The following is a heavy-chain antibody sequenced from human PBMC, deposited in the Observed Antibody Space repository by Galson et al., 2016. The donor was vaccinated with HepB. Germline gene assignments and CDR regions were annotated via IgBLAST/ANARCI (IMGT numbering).Heavy chain of an antibody. CDR3: ARSLGSGSYSIFCPDY. Sequence: SVKVSCKASGYTFTSYAMHWVRQAPGQRLEWMGWINVGNGNTKYSQKFQGRVTITRDTSASTAYMELSSLRSEDTAVYYCARSLGSGSYSIFCPDYWGQGTLVTVSS. CDR2: INVGNGNT. V-gene: IGHV1-3*01. D-gene: IGHD3-10*01. J-gene: IGHJ4*02. CDR1: GYTFTSYA.